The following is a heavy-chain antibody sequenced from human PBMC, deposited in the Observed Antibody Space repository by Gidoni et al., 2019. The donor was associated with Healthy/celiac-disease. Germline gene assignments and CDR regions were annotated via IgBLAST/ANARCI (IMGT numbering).Heavy chain of an antibody. D-gene: IGHD4-17*01. CDR3: ARTDGDYPFDY. Sequence: GSGPALVKPTQTLTLTCTFPGFSLSTSGMRVRWIRQPPGKALEWLARIDWDDDKFYSTSLKTRLTISKDTSKNQVVLTMTNMDPVDTATYYCARTDGDYPFDYWGQGTLVTVSS. CDR2: IDWDDDK. CDR1: GFSLSTSGMR. J-gene: IGHJ4*02. V-gene: IGHV2-70*04.